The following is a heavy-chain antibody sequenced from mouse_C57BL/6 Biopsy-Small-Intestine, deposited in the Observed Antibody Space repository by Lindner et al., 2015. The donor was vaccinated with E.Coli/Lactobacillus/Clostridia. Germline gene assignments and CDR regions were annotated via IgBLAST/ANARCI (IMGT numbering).Heavy chain of an antibody. CDR3: VRPGYGCSFAY. CDR1: GFTFSDYG. D-gene: IGHD1-1*01. V-gene: IGHV5-17*01. J-gene: IGHJ3*01. Sequence: VQLQESGGGLVKPGGSLKLSCAASGFTFSDYGMHWVRQAPEKGLEWITYISSGSDTIYYADTVTGRFTISRDDAKNTLFLQMTSLRSEDTAMYYCVRPGYGCSFAYWGQGTLVTVSA. CDR2: ISSGSDTI.